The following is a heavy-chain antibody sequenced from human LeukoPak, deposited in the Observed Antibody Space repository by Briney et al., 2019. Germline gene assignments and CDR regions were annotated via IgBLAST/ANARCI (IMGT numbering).Heavy chain of an antibody. D-gene: IGHD4-23*01. V-gene: IGHV1-24*01. CDR1: GYTLTELS. Sequence: ASVKVSCKVSGYTLTELSMHWLRQAPGKGLEWMGGFDPEDGETIYAQKFQGRVTMTRDTSISTAYMELSRLRSDDTAVYYCARVYYGGKTPSPGGHWGQGTLVTVSS. CDR2: FDPEDGET. J-gene: IGHJ4*02. CDR3: ARVYYGGKTPSPGGH.